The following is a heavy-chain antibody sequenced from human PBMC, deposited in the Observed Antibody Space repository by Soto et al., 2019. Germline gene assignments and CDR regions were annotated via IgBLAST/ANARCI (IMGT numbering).Heavy chain of an antibody. Sequence: GGSLRLSCAASGFTFSSYGMHWVRQAPGKGLEWVAVIWYDGSNKYYADSVKGRFTISRDNSKNTLYLQMNSLRAEDTAVYYCARGGGDYYGSGSSYYFDYWGQGTLVTVSS. J-gene: IGHJ4*02. D-gene: IGHD3-10*01. V-gene: IGHV3-33*01. CDR1: GFTFSSYG. CDR2: IWYDGSNK. CDR3: ARGGGDYYGSGSSYYFDY.